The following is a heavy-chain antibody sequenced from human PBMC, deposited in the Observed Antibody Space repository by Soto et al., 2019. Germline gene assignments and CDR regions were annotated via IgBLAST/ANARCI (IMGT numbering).Heavy chain of an antibody. D-gene: IGHD2-8*01. CDR1: GFTFSSYA. CDR3: AKDARRGGLVGVVMVYADADY. J-gene: IGHJ4*02. Sequence: VQLLESGGGLVQPGGSLRLSCAASGFTFSSYAMSWVRQAPGKGLEWVAVISYDGKNKYYADSVKGRFTISRDNSKNRQYLQMNSLRTEDTAVYYCAKDARRGGLVGVVMVYADADYWGQGTLVTVSP. V-gene: IGHV3-30*18. CDR2: ISYDGKNK.